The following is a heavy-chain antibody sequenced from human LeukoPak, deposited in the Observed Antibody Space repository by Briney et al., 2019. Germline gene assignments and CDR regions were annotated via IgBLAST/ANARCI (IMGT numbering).Heavy chain of an antibody. D-gene: IGHD3-3*01. Sequence: ASVKVSCKASGYTFTGYYMHWVRQAPGQGLEWMGWINPNSGGTNYAQKFQGRVTMTKDTSISTAYMELSRLRSDDTAVYYCARPPYDFWSGYHEPTYFDYWGQGTLVTVSS. CDR1: GYTFTGYY. J-gene: IGHJ4*02. V-gene: IGHV1-2*02. CDR2: INPNSGGT. CDR3: ARPPYDFWSGYHEPTYFDY.